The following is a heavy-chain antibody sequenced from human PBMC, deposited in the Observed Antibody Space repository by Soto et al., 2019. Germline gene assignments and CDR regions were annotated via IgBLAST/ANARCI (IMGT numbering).Heavy chain of an antibody. CDR3: ANDPDSSSAPPYYYYYYGMDV. D-gene: IGHD6-6*01. V-gene: IGHV3-23*01. Sequence: EVQLLESGGGLVQPGGSLRLSCAASGFTFSSYAMSWVRQAPGKGLEWVSAISGSGGSTYYADSVKGRFTISRDNSKNTLYLQMNSLRAEDTAVYYCANDPDSSSAPPYYYYYYGMDVWGQGTTVTVSS. CDR2: ISGSGGST. CDR1: GFTFSSYA. J-gene: IGHJ6*02.